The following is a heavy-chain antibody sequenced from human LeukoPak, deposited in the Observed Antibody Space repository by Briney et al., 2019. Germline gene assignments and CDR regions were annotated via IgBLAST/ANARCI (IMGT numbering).Heavy chain of an antibody. CDR3: ARAEFTVVRGVIVDH. CDR1: GGSISSGGYY. V-gene: IGHV4-31*01. Sequence: SETLSLTCSLSGGSISSGGYYWGWIRQHPGEGLEWIGYIHYSGSTHYNPSLKSQLTISPDTSKHQFSLRLSSVTAADTAVYYCARAEFTVVRGVIVDHWGQGTLVTVSS. CDR2: IHYSGST. D-gene: IGHD3-10*01. J-gene: IGHJ5*02.